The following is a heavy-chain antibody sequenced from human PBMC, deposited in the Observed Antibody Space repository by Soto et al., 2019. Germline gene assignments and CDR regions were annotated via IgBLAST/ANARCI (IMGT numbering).Heavy chain of an antibody. D-gene: IGHD5-18*01. CDR2: IGTSGKTI. CDR3: ARGSYSYEYYFDY. Sequence: EVQLVESGGGLVQAGGSLRLFCAVSGFTFSSYEMNWVRQAPGKGLEWVSYIGTSGKTIYYADSVRGRFTISRDNAKNSLYLQMNSLRAEDTAVYYCARGSYSYEYYFDYWGQGTLVTVSS. V-gene: IGHV3-48*03. CDR1: GFTFSSYE. J-gene: IGHJ4*02.